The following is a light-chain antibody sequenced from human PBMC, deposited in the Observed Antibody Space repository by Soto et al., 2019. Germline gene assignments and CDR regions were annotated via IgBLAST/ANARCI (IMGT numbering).Light chain of an antibody. CDR2: DAS. V-gene: IGKV1-5*01. CDR3: QHYDSYPWT. J-gene: IGKJ1*01. Sequence: DIQMAQSPSTLSASVGDRVTITCRASQSISSWLAWYRQKPGKAPKLLIYDASSLESGVPSRFSGSGSGTEFTLTISSLQPDDFATYYCQHYDSYPWTFGQGTKVDI. CDR1: QSISSW.